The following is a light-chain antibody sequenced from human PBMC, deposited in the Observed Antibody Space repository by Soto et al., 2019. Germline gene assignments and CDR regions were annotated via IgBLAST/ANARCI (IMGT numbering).Light chain of an antibody. J-gene: IGKJ1*01. CDR2: DAS. CDR1: QSVSSY. V-gene: IGKV3-20*01. CDR3: PQYGSSGT. Sequence: EIVLKQSPATLSLSGGERATLCCRASQSVSSYLAWYQQKPGQAPRLLIYDASHRATGIPDRFSGSGSGTAFPLTISRLEPEDFAVYSCPQYGSSGTFGQGTKVDI.